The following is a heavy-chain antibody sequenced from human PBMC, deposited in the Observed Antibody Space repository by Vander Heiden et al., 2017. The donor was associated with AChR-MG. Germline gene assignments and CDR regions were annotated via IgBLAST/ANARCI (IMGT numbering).Heavy chain of an antibody. CDR1: GFPFSGYS. CDR3: ARDSERKTKYNWFDP. J-gene: IGHJ5*02. V-gene: IGHV3-48*02. Sequence: EVQLVESGGGLVQPGGSLRLSCAASGFPFSGYSMNWVRQAPGKGLEWVSYISSSSSTIYYADSVKGRFTISRDNAKNSLYLQMNSLRDEDTAVYYCARDSERKTKYNWFDPWGQGTLVTVSS. CDR2: ISSSSSTI.